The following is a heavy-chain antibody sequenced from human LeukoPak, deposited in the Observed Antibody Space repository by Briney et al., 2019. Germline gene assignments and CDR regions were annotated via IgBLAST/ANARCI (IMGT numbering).Heavy chain of an antibody. Sequence: SETLSLTCTVSGGSISSSSYYWGWIRQPPGKGLEWIGSIYYSGSTYYNPSLKSRVTISVDTSKNQFSLKLSSVTAADTAVYYCARRGINRWLRFGDAFDIWGQGTMVTVSS. D-gene: IGHD5-12*01. V-gene: IGHV4-39*01. CDR3: ARRGINRWLRFGDAFDI. CDR2: IYYSGST. CDR1: GGSISSSSYY. J-gene: IGHJ3*02.